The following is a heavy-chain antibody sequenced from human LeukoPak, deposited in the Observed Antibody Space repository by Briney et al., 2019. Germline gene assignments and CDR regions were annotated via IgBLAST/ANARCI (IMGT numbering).Heavy chain of an antibody. CDR2: ISGSISYI. CDR1: GFTFSSYS. J-gene: IGHJ4*02. V-gene: IGHV3-21*01. Sequence: GGSLRLSCAASGFTFSSYSMNWVRQAPGKGLEGLSSISGSISYIYYADSVKGRFTISRDNAKISLYLQMKSPRAEDTAVYYCARVGLRYFDWRPLSPDFDYRGQGTLVTVSS. CDR3: ARVGLRYFDWRPLSPDFDY. D-gene: IGHD3-9*01.